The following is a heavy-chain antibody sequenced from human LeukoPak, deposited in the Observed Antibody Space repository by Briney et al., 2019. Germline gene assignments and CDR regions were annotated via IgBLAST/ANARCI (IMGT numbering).Heavy chain of an antibody. Sequence: GGSLRLSCAASGFTFSSSAMNWVRQAPGKGLEWVSTICGSGGTTYYADSVKGRFTISRDNSKNTLSLQMSDLRAEDTAVYFCAKGSSGSCYYTLGYWGQGTLVTVSS. D-gene: IGHD2-15*01. CDR3: AKGSSGSCYYTLGY. V-gene: IGHV3-23*01. CDR2: ICGSGGTT. J-gene: IGHJ4*02. CDR1: GFTFSSSA.